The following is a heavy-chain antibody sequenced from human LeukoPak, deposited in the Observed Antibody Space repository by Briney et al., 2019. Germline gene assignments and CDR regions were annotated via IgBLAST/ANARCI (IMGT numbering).Heavy chain of an antibody. CDR1: GGSLSGYY. CDR2: INHSAAT. J-gene: IGHJ4*02. CDR3: ARGINGVYYFDY. D-gene: IGHD4-17*01. Sequence: KASETLSLTSAVYGGSLSGYYWSWIRQPPGRGLEWIWEINHSAATNYNPSLKSRVTIAVVTSQNQFSLRLSSVAAADTAMYYCARGINGVYYFDYWGQGALVTVSS. V-gene: IGHV4-34*01.